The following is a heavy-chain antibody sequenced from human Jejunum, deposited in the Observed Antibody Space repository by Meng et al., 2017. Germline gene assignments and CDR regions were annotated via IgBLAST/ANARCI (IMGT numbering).Heavy chain of an antibody. J-gene: IGHJ4*02. CDR3: ARDRCSGGSCYYFDY. V-gene: IGHV1-3*01. CDR1: GYTFSSYG. Sequence: QVQLVQSGAEVKKPGASVKVSCKASGYTFSSYGLHWVRQAPGQRLEWMGWINAGNGNTKYSQKFQGRVTITRDTSATTLYMELSSLSPEDTAVYFCARDRCSGGSCYYFDYWGQGTLVTVSS. D-gene: IGHD2-15*01. CDR2: INAGNGNT.